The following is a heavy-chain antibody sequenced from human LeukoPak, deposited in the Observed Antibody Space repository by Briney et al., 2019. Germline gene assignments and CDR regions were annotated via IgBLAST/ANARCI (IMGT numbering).Heavy chain of an antibody. CDR3: ARGGVDYYGSGTYYLMYYFDY. CDR2: ISGSGGAT. CDR1: GFTFSSYA. Sequence: PGGSLRLSCAASGFTFSSYAMHWVRQAPGKGLEWVSGISGSGGATYYADSVKGRFTISRDDPHNTLYLQMNSLRAEDTAVYFCARGGVDYYGSGTYYLMYYFDYWGQGALVTVSS. J-gene: IGHJ4*02. D-gene: IGHD3-10*01. V-gene: IGHV3-23*01.